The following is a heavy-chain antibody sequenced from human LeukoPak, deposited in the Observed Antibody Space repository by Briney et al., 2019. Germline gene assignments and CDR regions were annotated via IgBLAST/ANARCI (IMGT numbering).Heavy chain of an antibody. CDR1: GYTFTSYG. CDR2: ISAYNGNT. D-gene: IGHD5-12*01. CDR3: ARVTYSGYDTDY. J-gene: IGHJ4*02. V-gene: IGHV1-18*01. Sequence: ASVKVSCKASGYTFTSYGIGWVRQAPGQGLEWMGWISAYNGNTNYAQKLQGRVTMTTDTSTSTAYMELRSLRSDDTAVYYCARVTYSGYDTDYWGQGTLVTVSS.